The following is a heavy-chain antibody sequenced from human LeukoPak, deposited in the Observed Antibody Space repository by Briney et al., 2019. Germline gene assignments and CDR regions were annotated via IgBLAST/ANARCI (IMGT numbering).Heavy chain of an antibody. Sequence: SETLSLTCAVYGGSFSGYYWSWIRQPPGKGLEWIGEINHSGSTNYNPSLKSRVTISVGTSKNQFSLKLSSVTAADTAVYYCARGGPYCGGDCSRGYHYYYYMDVWGKGTTVTVSS. V-gene: IGHV4-34*01. CDR3: ARGGPYCGGDCSRGYHYYYYMDV. D-gene: IGHD2-21*02. CDR2: INHSGST. CDR1: GGSFSGYY. J-gene: IGHJ6*03.